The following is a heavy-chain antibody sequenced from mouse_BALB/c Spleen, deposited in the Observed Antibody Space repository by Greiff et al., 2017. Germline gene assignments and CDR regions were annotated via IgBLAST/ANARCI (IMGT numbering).Heavy chain of an antibody. CDR2: ISYSGST. J-gene: IGHJ3*01. D-gene: IGHD1-1*01. CDR3: ASVRRGFAY. Sequence: EVHLVESGPGLVKPSQSLSLTCTVTGYSITSDYAWNWIRQFPGNKLEWMGYISYSGSTSYNPSLKSRISITRDTSKNQFFLQLNSVTTEDTATYYCASVRRGFAYWGQGTLVTVSA. V-gene: IGHV3-2*02. CDR1: GYSITSDYA.